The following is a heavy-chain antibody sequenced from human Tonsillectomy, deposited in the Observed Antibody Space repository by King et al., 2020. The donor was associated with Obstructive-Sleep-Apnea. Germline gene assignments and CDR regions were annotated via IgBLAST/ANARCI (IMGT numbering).Heavy chain of an antibody. CDR1: GFTFSSYW. CDR3: ARPTVTLEY. J-gene: IGHJ4*02. V-gene: IGHV3-74*01. CDR2: INPDGMFA. Sequence: VQLVESGGALVQPGGSLRLSCAASGFTFSSYWMHWVRQAPGKGLVWGLRINPDGMFAIYADSVKGRFTISRDNAKNTLYLQMNDLRPGDTARYYCARPTVTLEYWGQGSQVTVSS. D-gene: IGHD4-17*01.